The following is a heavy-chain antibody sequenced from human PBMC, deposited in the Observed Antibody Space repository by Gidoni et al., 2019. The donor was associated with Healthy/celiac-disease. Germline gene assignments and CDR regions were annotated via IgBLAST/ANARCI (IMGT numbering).Heavy chain of an antibody. D-gene: IGHD3-22*01. CDR2: IKRKTDGGTT. V-gene: IGHV3-15*01. Sequence: PGKGLEWVGRIKRKTDGGTTDYAAPVKGRLTISRDDSKNTLYLQMNSLKTEDTAVYYCATGDYDSSGYSTFDYWVQGTLVNVSS. J-gene: IGHJ4*02. CDR3: ATGDYDSSGYSTFDY.